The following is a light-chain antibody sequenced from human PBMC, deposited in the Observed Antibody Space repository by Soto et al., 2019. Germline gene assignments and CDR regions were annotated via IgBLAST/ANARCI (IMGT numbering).Light chain of an antibody. Sequence: QSALTQPPSASGSPGQSVTISCTGTSSDVCGYNYVSWYQQHPGKAPKLMIYEVSKRPSGVPDRFSGSKSDNTASLTVSGLQAEDEADYYCSSYAGSNNVVFGGGTKVTVL. V-gene: IGLV2-8*01. J-gene: IGLJ2*01. CDR3: SSYAGSNNVV. CDR1: SSDVCGYNY. CDR2: EVS.